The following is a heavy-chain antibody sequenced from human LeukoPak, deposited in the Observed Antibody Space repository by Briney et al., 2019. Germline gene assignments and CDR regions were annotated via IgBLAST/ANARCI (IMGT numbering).Heavy chain of an antibody. V-gene: IGHV1-69*01. CDR2: IIPIFGTA. Sequence: RQAPGQGLEWMGGIIPIFGTANYAQKFQGRVTITADESTSTAYMELSSLRSEDTAVYYCASRGAVVIPSWNYYGMDVWGQGTTVTVSS. D-gene: IGHD3-22*01. J-gene: IGHJ6*02. CDR3: ASRGAVVIPSWNYYGMDV.